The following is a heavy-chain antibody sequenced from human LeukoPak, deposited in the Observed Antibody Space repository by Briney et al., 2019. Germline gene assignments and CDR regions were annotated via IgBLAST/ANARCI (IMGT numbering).Heavy chain of an antibody. CDR3: AGSYDFWSGYYFDY. CDR1: GFTVSSNY. J-gene: IGHJ4*02. D-gene: IGHD3-3*01. Sequence: PGGSLRLSCAASGFTVSSNYMSWVRQAPGKGLEWVSVIYSGGSTYYADSVKGRFTISRDNSKNTLYLQMNSLRVEDTAVYYCAGSYDFWSGYYFDYWGQGTLVTVSS. CDR2: IYSGGST. V-gene: IGHV3-66*02.